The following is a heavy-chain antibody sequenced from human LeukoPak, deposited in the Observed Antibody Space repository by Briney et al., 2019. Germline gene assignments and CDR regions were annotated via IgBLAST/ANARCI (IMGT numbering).Heavy chain of an antibody. CDR2: IYYSGST. D-gene: IGHD6-19*01. J-gene: IGHJ4*02. Sequence: PSQTLSLTCTVSGGSISSGDYYWSWIRQPPGKGLEWIGYIYYSGSTYYNPSLKSRVTTSVDTSKNQFSLKLSSVTAADTAVYYCARDTVAGNGFDYWGQGTLATVSS. CDR1: GGSISSGDYY. V-gene: IGHV4-30-4*08. CDR3: ARDTVAGNGFDY.